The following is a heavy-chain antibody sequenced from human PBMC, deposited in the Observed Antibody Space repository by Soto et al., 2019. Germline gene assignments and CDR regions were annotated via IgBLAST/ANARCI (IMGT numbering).Heavy chain of an antibody. CDR2: INHSGST. CDR3: ARVTRGVPGGYYCSGSCLFDI. V-gene: IGHV4-34*01. Sequence: QVQLQQWGAGLLKPSETLSLTCAVYGGSFSDFYWSWIRQPPGKGLEWIGEINHSGSTSYNQSLKSRVTISVDTSKNQFSLNLSAVTAADTAVYYCARVTRGVPGGYYCSGSCLFDIWGQGTMVTVSS. D-gene: IGHD3-10*01. CDR1: GGSFSDFY. J-gene: IGHJ3*02.